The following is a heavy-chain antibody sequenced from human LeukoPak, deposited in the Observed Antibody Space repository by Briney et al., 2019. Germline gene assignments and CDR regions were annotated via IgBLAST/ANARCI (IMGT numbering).Heavy chain of an antibody. J-gene: IGHJ4*02. D-gene: IGHD4-11*01. CDR2: IYHRGNT. CDR1: GGSINSSTNS. Sequence: PSETLSLTCVISGGSINSSTNSWTWIRQPPGKGLEWIGYIYHRGNTYYNPSLKSRVTISADRSKNHFSLKLNSVTAADTAIYYCARMTTVTIFDYWGQGTLVTVSS. V-gene: IGHV4-30-2*01. CDR3: ARMTTVTIFDY.